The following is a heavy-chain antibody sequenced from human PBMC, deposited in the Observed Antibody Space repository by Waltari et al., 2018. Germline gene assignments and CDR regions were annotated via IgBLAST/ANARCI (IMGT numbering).Heavy chain of an antibody. CDR1: GGTFSSYA. CDR3: ARALIGYCSSTSCYNYYYYYMDV. D-gene: IGHD2-2*02. J-gene: IGHJ6*03. Sequence: QVQLVQSGAEVKKPGSSVKVSCKASGGTFSSYAISWVRQAPGQGLEWMGGIIPIFGTANYAQKFQGRVTITADESTSTAYMELSSLRSEDTAVYYCARALIGYCSSTSCYNYYYYYMDVWGKGTTVTISS. CDR2: IIPIFGTA. V-gene: IGHV1-69*12.